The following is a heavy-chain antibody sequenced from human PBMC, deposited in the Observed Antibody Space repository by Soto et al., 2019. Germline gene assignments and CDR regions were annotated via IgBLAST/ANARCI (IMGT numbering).Heavy chain of an antibody. V-gene: IGHV3-15*07. J-gene: IGHJ4*02. CDR3: TTPIRDDYFRDRIDY. Sequence: GGSLRLSCAASGFTFSNAWMNWVRQAPGKGLEWVGRIKSKTDGGTTDYAAPVKGRFTISRDDSKNTLYLQMNSLKTEDTAVYYCTTPIRDDYFRDRIDYWGQGTLVTVSS. CDR2: IKSKTDGGTT. CDR1: GFTFSNAW. D-gene: IGHD4-17*01.